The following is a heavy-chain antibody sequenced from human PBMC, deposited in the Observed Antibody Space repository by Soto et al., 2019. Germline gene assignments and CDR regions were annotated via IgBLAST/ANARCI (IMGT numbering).Heavy chain of an antibody. Sequence: ASVKVSCKASGYTFTSYGISWVRQAPGQGLEWMGWISAYNGNTNYAQKLQGRVTMTTDTSTSTAYMELRSLRSDDTAVYYCAMAVLRYFVWSPFPFDYWGQGTLVTVSS. J-gene: IGHJ4*02. V-gene: IGHV1-18*01. CDR3: AMAVLRYFVWSPFPFDY. CDR2: ISAYNGNT. CDR1: GYTFTSYG. D-gene: IGHD3-9*01.